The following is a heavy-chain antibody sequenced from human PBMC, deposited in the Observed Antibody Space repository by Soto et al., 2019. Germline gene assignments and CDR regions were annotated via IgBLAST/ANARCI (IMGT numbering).Heavy chain of an antibody. CDR2: INHTGDT. V-gene: IGHV4-34*01. CDR3: AREVGYYSAARRNLYFDY. D-gene: IGHD2-15*01. J-gene: IGHJ4*02. CDR1: GESFSGYY. Sequence: SETLSLTCAGSGESFSGYYWSWVRQTPGKGLEWIGDINHTGDTNYNPSLKSRVMISVDTAKTQFSLNVTSVTAADTAVYYCAREVGYYSAARRNLYFDYWGPGTLVTVSS.